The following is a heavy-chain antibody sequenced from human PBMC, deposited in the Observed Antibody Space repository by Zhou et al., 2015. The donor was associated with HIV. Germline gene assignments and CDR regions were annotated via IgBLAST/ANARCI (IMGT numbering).Heavy chain of an antibody. Sequence: QVQLVQSGAEVKKPGSSVKVSCKASGGTFSSYAISWVRQAPGQGLEWMGGIIPIFGTANYAQKFQGRVTITADESTSTAYMELSSLRSEDTAVYYCARVADYGDYPVVRYYYYMDVWGKGTTVTVSS. CDR1: GGTFSSYA. V-gene: IGHV1-69*01. J-gene: IGHJ6*03. CDR3: ARVADYGDYPVVRYYYYMDV. D-gene: IGHD4-17*01. CDR2: IIPIFGTA.